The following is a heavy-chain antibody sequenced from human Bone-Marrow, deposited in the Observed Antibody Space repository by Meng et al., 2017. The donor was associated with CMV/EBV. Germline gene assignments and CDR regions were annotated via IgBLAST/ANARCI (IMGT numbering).Heavy chain of an antibody. CDR3: ARGKYSSSWYGMDV. CDR1: GFTVSSNY. Sequence: GGSLRLSCAASGFTVSSNYMSWVRQAPGKGLEWVSVIYSGGSTYYADSVKGRFTISRDNSKNTLYLQMNSLRAEDTAVYYCARGKYSSSWYGMDVCGQGTTVTVSS. D-gene: IGHD6-13*01. V-gene: IGHV3-53*01. CDR2: IYSGGST. J-gene: IGHJ6*02.